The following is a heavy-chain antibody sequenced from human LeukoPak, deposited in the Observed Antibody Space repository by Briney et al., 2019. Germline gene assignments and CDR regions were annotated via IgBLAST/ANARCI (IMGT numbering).Heavy chain of an antibody. CDR3: ARVGSGTYIDNFYMDV. V-gene: IGHV1-69*05. D-gene: IGHD1-1*01. CDR2: LIPAFHTP. CDR1: GGTFSSYI. J-gene: IGHJ6*03. Sequence: ASVKVSCKASGGTFSSYIISWVRQAPGQGLEWMGRLIPAFHTPKYAQKFQGRVTITTDASTNTAYMELSSLRSEDTAVYYCARVGSGTYIDNFYMDVWGKGTTVIVSS.